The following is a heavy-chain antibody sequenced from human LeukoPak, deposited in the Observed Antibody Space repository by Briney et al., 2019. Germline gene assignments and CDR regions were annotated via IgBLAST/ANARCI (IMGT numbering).Heavy chain of an antibody. CDR3: ARGFAGYDFWSGYQYPAYFDY. J-gene: IGHJ4*02. CDR1: GGSISSYY. CDR2: INHSGST. D-gene: IGHD3-3*01. V-gene: IGHV4-34*01. Sequence: SETLSLTCTVSGGSISSYYWSWIRQPPGKGLEWIGEINHSGSTNYNPSLKSRVTISVDTSKNQFSLKLSSVTAADTAVYYCARGFAGYDFWSGYQYPAYFDYWGQGTLVTVSS.